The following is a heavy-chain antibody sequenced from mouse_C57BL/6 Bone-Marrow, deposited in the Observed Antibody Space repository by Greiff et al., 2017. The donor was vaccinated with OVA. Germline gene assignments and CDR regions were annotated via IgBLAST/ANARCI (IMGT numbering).Heavy chain of an antibody. J-gene: IGHJ3*01. CDR1: GFSLTSYG. V-gene: IGHV2-2*01. D-gene: IGHD2-5*01. Sequence: VHLVESGPGLVQPSQSLSITCTVSGFSLTSYGVHWVRQSPGKGLEWLGVIWSGGSTDYNAAFISRLSISKDNSKSQVFFKMNSLQADDTAIYYCARNTYYSNYVPFAYWGQGTLVTVSA. CDR2: IWSGGST. CDR3: ARNTYYSNYVPFAY.